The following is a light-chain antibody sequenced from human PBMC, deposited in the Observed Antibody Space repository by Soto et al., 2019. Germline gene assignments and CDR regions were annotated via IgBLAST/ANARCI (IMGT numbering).Light chain of an antibody. V-gene: IGKV1-39*01. J-gene: IGKJ2*01. CDR1: QSIDSF. Sequence: DIQLTQSPSSLSASVGDRVTITCRASQSIDSFLIWYQQKPGIAPKVLIRAPSASESGVPSRFSGSGSGTDFTLTINSLQPEDFATYYCQQTYIVPYTFGQGTKLEIK. CDR2: APS. CDR3: QQTYIVPYT.